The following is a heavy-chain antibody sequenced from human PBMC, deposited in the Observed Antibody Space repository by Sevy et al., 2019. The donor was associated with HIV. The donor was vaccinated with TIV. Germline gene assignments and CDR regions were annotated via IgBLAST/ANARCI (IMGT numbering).Heavy chain of an antibody. Sequence: GESLKISCKGSGYSFTSYWIGWVRQMPGKGLEWMGIIYPGDSDTRYSPSFQGQVTISADKSISTAYLQWSSLKASETAMYYCARQVPSYYYDSSGYYYLNWFDPWGQGTLVTVSS. CDR2: IYPGDSDT. D-gene: IGHD3-22*01. J-gene: IGHJ5*02. CDR3: ARQVPSYYYDSSGYYYLNWFDP. CDR1: GYSFTSYW. V-gene: IGHV5-51*01.